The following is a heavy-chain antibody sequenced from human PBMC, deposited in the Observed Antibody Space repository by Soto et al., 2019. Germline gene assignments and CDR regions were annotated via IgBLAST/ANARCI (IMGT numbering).Heavy chain of an antibody. CDR2: INSEGDNT. V-gene: IGHV3-74*01. CDR3: AIPRYDGRGTPFAH. CDR1: GFTFSSYW. Sequence: GGSLRLSCAASGFTFSSYWMHWVRQAPGKGLVWVSSINSEGDNTDYADSVKGRFIMSRDNAKNTLYLQMNSLRAEDTAVYYCAIPRYDGRGTPFAHWGLGTLVTVSS. J-gene: IGHJ1*01. D-gene: IGHD1-1*01.